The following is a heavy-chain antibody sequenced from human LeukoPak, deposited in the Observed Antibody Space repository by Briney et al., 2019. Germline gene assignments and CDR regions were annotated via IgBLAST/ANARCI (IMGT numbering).Heavy chain of an antibody. CDR1: GFTFSSYS. CDR2: ISSSSSYI. Sequence: GGSLRLSCAASGFTFSSYSMNWVRQAPGKGLEWVSSISSSSSYIYYADSVKGRFTISRDNAKNSLYLQMNSLRAEDTALYYCAREWLPNKKVFDYGGQGTLVTVSS. J-gene: IGHJ4*02. CDR3: AREWLPNKKVFDY. V-gene: IGHV3-21*04. D-gene: IGHD6-19*01.